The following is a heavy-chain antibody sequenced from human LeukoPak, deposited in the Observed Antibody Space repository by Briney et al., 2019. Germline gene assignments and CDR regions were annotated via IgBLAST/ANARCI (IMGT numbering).Heavy chain of an antibody. V-gene: IGHV3-74*01. CDR3: ARGRKYTSGYRVTELGSGYSDY. J-gene: IGHJ4*02. CDR1: GFTFSSYW. D-gene: IGHD5-18*01. Sequence: PGGSLRLSCAASGFTFSSYWMHWVRQAPGKGLVWVSRINSDGSSTSYADSVKGRFTISRDNAKNTLYLQMNSLRAEDTAVYHCARGRKYTSGYRVTELGSGYSDYWGQGTLVTVSS. CDR2: INSDGSST.